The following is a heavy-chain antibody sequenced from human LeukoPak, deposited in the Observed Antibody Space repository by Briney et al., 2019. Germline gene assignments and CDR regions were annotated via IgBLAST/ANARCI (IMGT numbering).Heavy chain of an antibody. J-gene: IGHJ4*02. CDR3: AREGQWLRFFDY. CDR1: GFPFITYS. D-gene: IGHD5-12*01. V-gene: IGHV3-21*01. CDR2: ISGNSNNI. Sequence: GGSLRLSCAASGFPFITYSMNWVRQAPGKGLEWVSSISGNSNNIHYADSVKGRFTISRDNAKNSLYLQMNSLRAEDTAVYYCAREGQWLRFFDYWGQGTLVTVSS.